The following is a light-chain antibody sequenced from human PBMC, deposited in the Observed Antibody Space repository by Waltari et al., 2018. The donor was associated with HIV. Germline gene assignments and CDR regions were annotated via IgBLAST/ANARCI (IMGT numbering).Light chain of an antibody. Sequence: QSVLTQPPSASGTPGQRVTISCSGDSSDLGSNHVYWYQQLPGTAPKLLIYRNNQRPSGVPDRFSGSKSGTSASLAISGLRSEDEADYYCAAWDVSLRGAYVFGTGTKVAVL. CDR3: AAWDVSLRGAYV. CDR2: RNN. V-gene: IGLV1-47*01. CDR1: SSDLGSNH. J-gene: IGLJ1*01.